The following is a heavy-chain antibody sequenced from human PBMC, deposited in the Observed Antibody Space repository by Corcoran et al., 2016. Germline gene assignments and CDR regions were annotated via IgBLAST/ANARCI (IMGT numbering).Heavy chain of an antibody. CDR3: TATHYDFWSGYDY. J-gene: IGHJ4*01. V-gene: IGHV3-73*02. CDR2: IRSKANSYAT. Sequence: EVQLVESGGGLVQPGGSLKLSCAASGFTFSGSAMHWVRQASGKGREWVGRIRSKANSYATAYAASVKGRFTISRDDSKNTAYLQMNSLKTEDTAVYYCTATHYDFWSGYDYWGHGTLVTVSS. D-gene: IGHD3-3*01. CDR1: GFTFSGSA.